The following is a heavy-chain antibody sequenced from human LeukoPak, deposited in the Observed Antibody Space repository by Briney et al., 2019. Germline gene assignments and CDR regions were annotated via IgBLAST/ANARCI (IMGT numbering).Heavy chain of an antibody. D-gene: IGHD4-17*01. CDR1: GGSISSSSYY. CDR2: IYYSGST. V-gene: IGHV4-39*07. Sequence: SSETLSLTCTVSGGSISSSSYYWGWIRQPPGKGLEWIGSIYYSGSTYYNPSLKSRVTISVDTSKNQFSLKLSSVTAADTAVYYCARLPLGDYGDRAYWGQGTLVTVSS. CDR3: ARLPLGDYGDRAY. J-gene: IGHJ4*02.